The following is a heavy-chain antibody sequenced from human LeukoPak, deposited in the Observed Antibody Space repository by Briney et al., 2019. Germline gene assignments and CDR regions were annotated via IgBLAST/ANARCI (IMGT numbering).Heavy chain of an antibody. J-gene: IGHJ4*02. D-gene: IGHD5-24*01. V-gene: IGHV1-2*02. CDR3: AATSRDGYNGGY. CDR2: INPNSGGT. Sequence: ASVKVPCKASGYTFTGYYMHWVRQATGQGLEWMGWINPNSGGTNYAQKFQGRVTMTRDTSISTAYMELSRLRSDDTAVYYCAATSRDGYNGGYWGQGTLVTVSS. CDR1: GYTFTGYY.